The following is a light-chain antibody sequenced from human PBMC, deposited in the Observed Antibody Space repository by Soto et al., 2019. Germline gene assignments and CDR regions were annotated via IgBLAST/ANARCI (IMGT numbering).Light chain of an antibody. CDR3: SSFTSTSTFV. Sequence: LTQPASVSGSPGQSITISCTGTSNDVGGYNYVSWFQQHPGKAPKLLIFEVSNRPSGVSNRFSGSKSGNTASLTISGPQAEDEADYYCSSFTSTSTFVFGTGTKVTVL. CDR2: EVS. CDR1: SNDVGGYNY. V-gene: IGLV2-14*01. J-gene: IGLJ1*01.